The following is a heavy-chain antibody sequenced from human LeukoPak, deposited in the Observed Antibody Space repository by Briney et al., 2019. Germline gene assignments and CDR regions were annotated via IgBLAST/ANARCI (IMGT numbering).Heavy chain of an antibody. V-gene: IGHV4-59*11. CDR2: IYYSGST. J-gene: IGHJ4*02. CDR1: GGSISSHY. Sequence: SETLSLTCTVSGGSISSHYWSWIRQPPGKGLEWIGYIYYSGSTNYNPSLKSRVTISVDTSKNQFSLELSSVTAADTAVYYCARGGGGSGSFPFDYWGQGTLVTVSS. D-gene: IGHD3-10*01. CDR3: ARGGGGSGSFPFDY.